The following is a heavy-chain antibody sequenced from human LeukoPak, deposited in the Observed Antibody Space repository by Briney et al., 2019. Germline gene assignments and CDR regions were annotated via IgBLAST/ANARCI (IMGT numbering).Heavy chain of an antibody. D-gene: IGHD5-24*01. V-gene: IGHV3-23*01. J-gene: IGHJ5*02. Sequence: GGSLRLSCAASGFTFSSYAMSWVRQAPGKGLEWVSAISGGYTAATDYADSVKGRFTISRDNYDNTPYLEMNSLRAEDTALYYCAKARDAYNYYWFDPWGQGTLVTVSS. CDR3: AKARDAYNYYWFDP. CDR1: GFTFSSYA. CDR2: ISGGYTAAT.